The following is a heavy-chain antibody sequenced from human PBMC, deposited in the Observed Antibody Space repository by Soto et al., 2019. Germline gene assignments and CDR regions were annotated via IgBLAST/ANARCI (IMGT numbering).Heavy chain of an antibody. D-gene: IGHD3-22*01. Sequence: QITLKESGPTLVNPTQTLTLTCTFSGFSLSTSGVGVGWIRQPPGKALEWLALIYWNDDKRYSPSLKSRLTITKDTSKNQVVLTMTNMDPVDTATYYCAHRSYYYDSSGYRRGAFDIWGQGTMVTVSS. J-gene: IGHJ3*02. CDR2: IYWNDDK. V-gene: IGHV2-5*01. CDR3: AHRSYYYDSSGYRRGAFDI. CDR1: GFSLSTSGVG.